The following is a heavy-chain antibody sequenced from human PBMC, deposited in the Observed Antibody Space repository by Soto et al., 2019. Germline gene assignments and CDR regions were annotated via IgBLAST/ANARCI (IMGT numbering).Heavy chain of an antibody. CDR2: ITYDGSNK. CDR1: GDRLCISV. CDR3: YVRGDSSSWYSNYYYYGMDV. V-gene: IGHV3-30*03. Sequence: LRICCAACGDRLCISVVAGLFKAKGKGLEWVAVITYDGSNKYYADSVKGRFTISRDNSKNTLYLQMNSLRAEDPAVYYCYVRGDSSSWYSNYYYYGMDVWGQGTTVTVSS. D-gene: IGHD6-13*01. J-gene: IGHJ6*02.